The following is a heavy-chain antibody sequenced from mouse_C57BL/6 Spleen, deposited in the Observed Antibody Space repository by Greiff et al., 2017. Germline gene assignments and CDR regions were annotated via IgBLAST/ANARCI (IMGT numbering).Heavy chain of an antibody. CDR2: IYPGDGDT. J-gene: IGHJ4*01. V-gene: IGHV1-80*01. CDR3: ARSTRYYYGMDY. CDR1: GYAFSSYW. Sequence: QVQLQQSGAELVKPGASVKISCKASGYAFSSYWMNWVKQRPGKGLEWIGQIYPGDGDTNYKGKFKGKATLTADKSSSTAYMQLSSLTSEDSAFYFCARSTRYYYGMDYWGQGTSVTVSS.